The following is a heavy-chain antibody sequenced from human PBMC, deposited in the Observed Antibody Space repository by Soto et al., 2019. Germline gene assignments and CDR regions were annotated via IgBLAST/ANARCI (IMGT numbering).Heavy chain of an antibody. D-gene: IGHD1-26*01. Sequence: SETLSLTCAVYGGSFSGYYWSWIRQPPGKGLEWIGEINHSGSTNYNPSLKSRVTISVDTSKNQFSLKLSSVTAADTAVYYCASQIVSHPQHNSFDPWGQATLVTLSS. V-gene: IGHV4-34*01. J-gene: IGHJ5*02. CDR3: ASQIVSHPQHNSFDP. CDR2: INHSGST. CDR1: GGSFSGYY.